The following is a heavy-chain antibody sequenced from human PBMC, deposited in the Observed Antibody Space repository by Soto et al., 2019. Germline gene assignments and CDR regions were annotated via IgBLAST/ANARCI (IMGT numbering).Heavy chain of an antibody. J-gene: IGHJ1*01. D-gene: IGHD6-19*01. Sequence: EVQLLESGGGLVQPGGSLRLSCAASGFTFSASAMVWVRQAPGKGLEYVSSITRSGSETFYADSVRGRFTMSRDNSKNMLFIQMNSLRAEDTAVYYCAKEGCDSGWYWESWGQGALVTVSS. CDR1: GFTFSASA. CDR3: AKEGCDSGWYWES. CDR2: ITRSGSET. V-gene: IGHV3-23*01.